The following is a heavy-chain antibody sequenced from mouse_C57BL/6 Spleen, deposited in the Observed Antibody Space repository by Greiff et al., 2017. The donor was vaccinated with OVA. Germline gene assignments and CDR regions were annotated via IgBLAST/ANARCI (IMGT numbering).Heavy chain of an antibody. Sequence: VQRVESGPGLVQPSQSLSITCTVSGFSLTSYGVHWVRQSPGKGLEWLGVIWSGGSTDYNAAFISRLSISKDNSKSQVFFKMNSLQADDTAIYYCARNGGNYERDAMDYWGQGTSVTVSS. D-gene: IGHD2-1*01. CDR3: ARNGGNYERDAMDY. CDR2: IWSGGST. V-gene: IGHV2-2*01. J-gene: IGHJ4*01. CDR1: GFSLTSYG.